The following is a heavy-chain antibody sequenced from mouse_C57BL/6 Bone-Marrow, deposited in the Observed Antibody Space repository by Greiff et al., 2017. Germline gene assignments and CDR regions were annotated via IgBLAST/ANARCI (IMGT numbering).Heavy chain of an antibody. Sequence: EVKLMESGGGLVQPGGSLSLSCAASGFTFTDYYMSWVRQPPGKALEWLGFIRNKANGYTTEYSASVKGRFTISRDNSQSILYLQMNALRAEDSATYYCARGHYFDYWGQGTTLTVSS. CDR1: GFTFTDYY. V-gene: IGHV7-3*01. J-gene: IGHJ2*01. CDR3: ARGHYFDY. CDR2: IRNKANGYTT.